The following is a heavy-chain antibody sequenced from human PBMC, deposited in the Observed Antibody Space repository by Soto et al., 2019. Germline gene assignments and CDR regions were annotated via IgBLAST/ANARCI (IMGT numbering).Heavy chain of an antibody. CDR2: FDPEDGET. CDR1: GYTLTELS. Sequence: GASVKVSCKVSGYTLTELSMHWVRQAPGKGLEWMGGFDPEDGETNYAQKFQGRVTMTEDTSTNTAYMELRSLRSDDTAVYYCARDRDSSLCDIWGQGTRVTGSS. J-gene: IGHJ3*02. D-gene: IGHD2-21*02. CDR3: ARDRDSSLCDI. V-gene: IGHV1-24*01.